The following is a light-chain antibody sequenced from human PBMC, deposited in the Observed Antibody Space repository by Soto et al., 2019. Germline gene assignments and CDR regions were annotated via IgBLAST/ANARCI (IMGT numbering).Light chain of an antibody. Sequence: QSVLTQPPSASGTPGQRVTMSCSGSGSNIGPNYVYWFQQFPGTAPKLLIYNNDQRPSGVPDRFSGSKSGTSASLDISGLRSEDEADYYCAAWDDSLSGRVFGGVTKVTVL. CDR2: NND. J-gene: IGLJ3*02. CDR3: AAWDDSLSGRV. V-gene: IGLV1-47*02. CDR1: GSNIGPNY.